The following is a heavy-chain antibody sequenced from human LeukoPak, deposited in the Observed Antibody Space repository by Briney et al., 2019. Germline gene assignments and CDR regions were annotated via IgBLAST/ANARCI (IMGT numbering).Heavy chain of an antibody. V-gene: IGHV4-59*10. D-gene: IGHD6-13*01. Sequence: SETLSLTCAVYGGSFSGYYWSWIRQPAGKGLEWIGRIYTSGSTNYNPSLKSRVTISVDTSKNQFSLKLSSVTAADTAVYYCARGSYSSSWYDGWFDPWGQGTLVTVSS. CDR2: IYTSGST. J-gene: IGHJ5*02. CDR3: ARGSYSSSWYDGWFDP. CDR1: GGSFSGYY.